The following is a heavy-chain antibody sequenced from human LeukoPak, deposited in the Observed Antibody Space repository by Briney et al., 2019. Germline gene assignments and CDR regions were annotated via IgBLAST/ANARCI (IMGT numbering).Heavy chain of an antibody. CDR1: GGSFSGYY. Sequence: SETLSLTCAVSGGSFSGYYWSWIRQPPGTGLEWIGEINHSGSTNYNPSLKSRVTISVDTSKNQFSLKLSSVTAADTAVYYCARGSQSLGYCSGGSCRAKIFDYWGQGTLVTVSS. V-gene: IGHV4-34*01. J-gene: IGHJ4*02. CDR3: ARGSQSLGYCSGGSCRAKIFDY. D-gene: IGHD2-15*01. CDR2: INHSGST.